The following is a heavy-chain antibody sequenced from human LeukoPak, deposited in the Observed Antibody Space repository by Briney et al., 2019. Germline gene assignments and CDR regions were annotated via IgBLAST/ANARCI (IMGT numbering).Heavy chain of an antibody. CDR3: ASVTADCSSTSCYRLEPIRFDP. CDR1: GGTFSSYA. Sequence: GSSVNVSCKASGGTFSSYAISWVRQAPGQGLEWMGGIIPIFGTANYAQKFQGRVTITADESTSTAYMELSSLRSEDTAVYYCASVTADCSSTSCYRLEPIRFDPWGQGTLVTVSS. CDR2: IIPIFGTA. J-gene: IGHJ5*02. D-gene: IGHD2-2*01. V-gene: IGHV1-69*01.